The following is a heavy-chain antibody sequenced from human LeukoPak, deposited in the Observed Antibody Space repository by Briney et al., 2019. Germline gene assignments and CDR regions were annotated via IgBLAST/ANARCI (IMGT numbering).Heavy chain of an antibody. J-gene: IGHJ4*02. Sequence: GGSLRLSCAASGFNFANHAMSWVRQTPGKGLEWVSAISGGGDITYYADSVTGRFTISRDNSKDTLFLQMHSLRPGDTAVYYCVRDVRHFDYWGQGTLVTVPS. CDR3: VRDVRHFDY. V-gene: IGHV3-23*01. CDR1: GFNFANHA. D-gene: IGHD2-8*01. CDR2: ISGGGDIT.